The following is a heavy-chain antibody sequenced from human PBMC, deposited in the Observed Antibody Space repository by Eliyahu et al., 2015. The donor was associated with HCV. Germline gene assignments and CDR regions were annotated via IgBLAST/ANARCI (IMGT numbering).Heavy chain of an antibody. CDR1: XVTFSSXG. Sequence: QVQLVESGGXVVQPGGSXXLSCAAXXVTFSSXGMHWVRQAPGKGLEWVAFIRYDGSNKYYADSVKGRFTISRDNSKNTLYLQMNSLRAEDTAVYYCAVVVPAAIDYWGQGTLVTVSS. D-gene: IGHD2-2*01. V-gene: IGHV3-30*02. CDR3: AVVVPAAIDY. CDR2: IRYDGSNK. J-gene: IGHJ4*02.